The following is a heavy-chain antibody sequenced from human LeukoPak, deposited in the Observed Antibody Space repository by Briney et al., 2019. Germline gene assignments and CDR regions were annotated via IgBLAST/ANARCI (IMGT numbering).Heavy chain of an antibody. J-gene: IGHJ5*02. CDR1: GYTFTSYY. Sequence: ASVKVSCKASGYTFTSYYMHWVRQAPGQGLEWMGIVNPSGGSTSYAQKFQGRVTMTRDTSTSTVYMELSSLRSEDTAVYYCARRETDYSNYNWFDPWGQGTLVTVSS. V-gene: IGHV1-46*01. D-gene: IGHD4-11*01. CDR3: ARRETDYSNYNWFDP. CDR2: VNPSGGST.